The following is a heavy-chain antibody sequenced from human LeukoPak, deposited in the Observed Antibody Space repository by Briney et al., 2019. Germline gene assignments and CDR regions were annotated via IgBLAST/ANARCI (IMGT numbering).Heavy chain of an antibody. CDR1: GFAFSNYG. CDR3: TTVIMGTPKDDY. Sequence: GGSLRLSCTASGFAFSNYGMNWVRQTPGKGLEWVGRFRSYTDGGTIDYAAPVKGRFTISRDDSKNTLYLQMNSLKTEDTAVYYCTTVIMGTPKDDYWGQGTLVTVSS. D-gene: IGHD2-8*01. V-gene: IGHV3-15*01. J-gene: IGHJ4*02. CDR2: FRSYTDGGTI.